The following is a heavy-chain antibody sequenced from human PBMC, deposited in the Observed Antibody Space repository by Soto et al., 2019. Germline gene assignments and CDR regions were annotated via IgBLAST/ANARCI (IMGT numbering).Heavy chain of an antibody. CDR2: ISAYNGNT. J-gene: IGHJ6*02. CDR3: ARDGKYYYDSSGSASYYYGMDV. CDR1: GYAFTSYG. V-gene: IGHV1-18*01. Sequence: GASVTVSWKASGYAFTSYGGSWVRQAPGQGLESMGWISAYNGNTNYAQKLQGRVTMTTDTSTSTAYMELRSLRSDDTAVYYCARDGKYYYDSSGSASYYYGMDVWGQGTTVTVSS. D-gene: IGHD3-22*01.